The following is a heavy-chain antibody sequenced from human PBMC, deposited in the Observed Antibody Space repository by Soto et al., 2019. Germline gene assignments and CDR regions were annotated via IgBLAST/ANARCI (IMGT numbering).Heavy chain of an antibody. Sequence: QVQLVQSGAEVKKPGASVMLSCKASGYTFTTYTMNWVRQAPGQRLEWMGWINPVNGNTKSSQKFQDRVIITRDTSASTAYMELRSLRSEDTAVYYCARGIATGQLDPWGQGTLVFVSS. D-gene: IGHD6-13*01. CDR1: GYTFTTYT. J-gene: IGHJ5*02. CDR3: ARGIATGQLDP. CDR2: INPVNGNT. V-gene: IGHV1-3*01.